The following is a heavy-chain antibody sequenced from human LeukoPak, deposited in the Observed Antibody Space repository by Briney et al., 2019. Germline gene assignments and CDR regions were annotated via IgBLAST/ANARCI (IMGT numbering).Heavy chain of an antibody. CDR1: GGSISSYY. J-gene: IGHJ3*02. Sequence: SETLSLTCTVSGGSISSYYWSWIRQPPGKGLEWVGYIYYSGSTNYNPSLKSRVTISVDTSKNQFSLKLSSVTAADTAVYYCARDSEYSSSSGAFDIWGQGTMVTVSS. CDR2: IYYSGST. D-gene: IGHD6-6*01. CDR3: ARDSEYSSSSGAFDI. V-gene: IGHV4-59*01.